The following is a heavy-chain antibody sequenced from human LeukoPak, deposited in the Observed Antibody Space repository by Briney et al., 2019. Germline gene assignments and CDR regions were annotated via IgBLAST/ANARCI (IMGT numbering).Heavy chain of an antibody. CDR2: INPNSGGT. J-gene: IGHJ4*02. CDR3: ARAFFDWYSSPWRPYYFDY. V-gene: IGHV1-2*02. D-gene: IGHD6-19*01. Sequence: GASVKVSCKASGYTFTGYYMHWVRQAPGQGLEWMGWINPNSGGTNYAQKLQGRVTMTTDTSTSTAYMELRSLRSDDTAVYYCARAFFDWYSSPWRPYYFDYWGQGTLVTVSS. CDR1: GYTFTGYY.